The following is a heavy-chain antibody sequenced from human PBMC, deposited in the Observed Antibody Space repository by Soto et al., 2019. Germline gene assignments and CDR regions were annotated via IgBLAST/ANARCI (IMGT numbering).Heavy chain of an antibody. CDR3: ARATPIMVVPAAYWYFDL. J-gene: IGHJ2*01. CDR2: IIPILGIA. CDR1: GGTFSSYT. Sequence: QVQLVQSGAEVKKPGSPVKVSCKASGGTFSSYTISWVRQAPGQGLEWMGRIIPILGIANYAQKFQGRVTITADKSTSTAYMELSSLRSEDTAVYYCARATPIMVVPAAYWYFDLWGRGTLVTVSS. D-gene: IGHD2-2*01. V-gene: IGHV1-69*02.